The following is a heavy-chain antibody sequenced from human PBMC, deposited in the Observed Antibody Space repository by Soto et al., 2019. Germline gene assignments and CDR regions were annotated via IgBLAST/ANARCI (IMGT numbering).Heavy chain of an antibody. Sequence: GGSLRLSCAASGFSLSTYAMFWVRQAPGRGLEWVSAISIGGGTTYYADSVKGRFTISRDNSKNTLYLQMNSLRAEDTAIYYCAKKYVTTPGTPYFDYWGQGTLVTVSS. CDR1: GFSLSTYA. V-gene: IGHV3-23*01. J-gene: IGHJ4*02. CDR2: ISIGGGTT. D-gene: IGHD6-13*01. CDR3: AKKYVTTPGTPYFDY.